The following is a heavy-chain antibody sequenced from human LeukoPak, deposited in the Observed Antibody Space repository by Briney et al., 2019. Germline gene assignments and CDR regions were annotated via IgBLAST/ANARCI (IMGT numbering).Heavy chain of an antibody. J-gene: IGHJ3*02. Sequence: GGSLRLSCAASGLTFSTYSMNWVRQAPGKGLEWVSFIDTSGSYIYYGDSMKGRFTISRDNAKNSLYLQMSGLRAEDTAVYYCARGRSITLLRGVAMSDGFDIWGQGAMVTVSS. CDR3: ARGRSITLLRGVAMSDGFDI. CDR2: IDTSGSYI. D-gene: IGHD3-10*01. V-gene: IGHV3-21*01. CDR1: GLTFSTYS.